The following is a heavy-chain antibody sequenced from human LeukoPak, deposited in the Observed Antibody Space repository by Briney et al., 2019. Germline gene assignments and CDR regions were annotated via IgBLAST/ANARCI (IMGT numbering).Heavy chain of an antibody. CDR2: ISAYNGNT. CDR1: GYTFTSYG. Sequence: ASVKVSCKASGYTFTSYGISWVRQAPGQGLEWMGWISAYNGNTNYAQKLQGRVTMTTDTSTSTAYMELRSLRSDDTAVYYCAREDTAMVEGGNWFDPWGQGTLVTVSS. CDR3: AREDTAMVEGGNWFDP. J-gene: IGHJ5*02. D-gene: IGHD5-18*01. V-gene: IGHV1-18*01.